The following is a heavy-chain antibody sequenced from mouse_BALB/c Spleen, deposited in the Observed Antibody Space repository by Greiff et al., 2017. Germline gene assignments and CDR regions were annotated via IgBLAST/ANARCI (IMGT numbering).Heavy chain of an antibody. V-gene: IGHV5-9-4*01. CDR3: ARDGGNSAWFAY. CDR2: ISSGGSYT. D-gene: IGHD2-1*01. Sequence: EVQGVESGGGLVKPGGSLKLSCAASGFTFSSYAMSWVRQSPEKRLEWVAEISSGGSYTYYPDTVTGRFTISRDNAKNTLYLEMSSLRSEDTAMYYCARDGGNSAWFAYWGQGTLVTVSA. CDR1: GFTFSSYA. J-gene: IGHJ3*01.